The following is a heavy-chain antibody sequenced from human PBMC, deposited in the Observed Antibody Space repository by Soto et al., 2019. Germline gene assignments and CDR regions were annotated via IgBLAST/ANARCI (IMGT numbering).Heavy chain of an antibody. CDR2: ISGSGGST. V-gene: IGHV3-23*01. CDR1: GFTFSSYA. D-gene: IGHD3-16*01. Sequence: PGGSLRLSCAASGFTFSSYAMSWVRQAPGKGLEWVSAISGSGGSTYYADSVKGRFTISRDNSKNTLYLQMNSLRAEDTAVYYCAKGRYDYVWGSWIDYWGQGTLVTVSS. J-gene: IGHJ4*02. CDR3: AKGRYDYVWGSWIDY.